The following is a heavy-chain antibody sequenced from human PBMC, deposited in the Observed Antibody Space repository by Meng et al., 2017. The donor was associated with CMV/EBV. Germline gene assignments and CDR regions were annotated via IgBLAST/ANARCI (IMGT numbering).Heavy chain of an antibody. CDR1: GVPFSSSW. Sequence: SCAASGVPFSSSWMHWIRQAPGKGLVWVSRINSDGSSTSYADSVKGRFTISRDNAKNTLYLQMNSLRADDTAVYYCASPPGYSSGWYLNWGQGTLVTVS. CDR2: INSDGSST. D-gene: IGHD6-19*01. CDR3: ASPPGYSSGWYLN. V-gene: IGHV3-74*01. J-gene: IGHJ4*02.